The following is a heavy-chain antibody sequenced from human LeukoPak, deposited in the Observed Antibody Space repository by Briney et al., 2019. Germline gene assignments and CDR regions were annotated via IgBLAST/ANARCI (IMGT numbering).Heavy chain of an antibody. CDR2: IYYSGST. D-gene: IGHD3-22*01. CDR1: GGSISSYY. Sequence: SETLSLTCTVSGGSISSYYWSWIRRPPGKGLEWIGYIYYSGSTNYNPSLKSRVTISVDTSKNQFSLKLSSVTAADTAVYYCARYAYSSGYYYLDYWGQGTLVTVSS. V-gene: IGHV4-59*01. CDR3: ARYAYSSGYYYLDY. J-gene: IGHJ4*02.